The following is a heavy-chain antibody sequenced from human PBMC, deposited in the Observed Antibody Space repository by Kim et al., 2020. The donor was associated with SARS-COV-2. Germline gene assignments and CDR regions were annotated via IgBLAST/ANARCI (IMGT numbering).Heavy chain of an antibody. J-gene: IGHJ6*02. CDR3: ARAEVAACFGMDV. V-gene: IGHV4-4*02. CDR1: GGSIRGNNW. D-gene: IGHD1-26*01. CDR2: IYHTGNT. Sequence: SETLSLTCAVSGGSIRGNNWWSWVRQTPGKGLEWIGEIYHTGNTKYNPSLQSRVIISVDRSKNQFSLKLSSVTAADTAVYFCARAEVAACFGMDVWGQGT.